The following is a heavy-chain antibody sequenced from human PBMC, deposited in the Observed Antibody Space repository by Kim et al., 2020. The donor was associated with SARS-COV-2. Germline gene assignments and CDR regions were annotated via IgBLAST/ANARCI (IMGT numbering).Heavy chain of an antibody. V-gene: IGHV4-34*01. CDR1: GGSFSGYY. D-gene: IGHD3-22*01. Sequence: SETLSLTCAVYGGSFSGYYWSWIRQPPGKGLEWIGEINHSGSTNYNPSLKSRVTISVDTSKNQFSLKLSSVTAADTAVYYCARTDQAFYYYDSSGSQGVDYWGQGTLVTVSS. CDR3: ARTDQAFYYYDSSGSQGVDY. CDR2: INHSGST. J-gene: IGHJ4*02.